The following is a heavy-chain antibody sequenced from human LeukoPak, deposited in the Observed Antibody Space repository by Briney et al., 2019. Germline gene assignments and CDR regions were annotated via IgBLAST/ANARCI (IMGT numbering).Heavy chain of an antibody. D-gene: IGHD2-2*01. J-gene: IGHJ6*03. CDR2: ISAYNGNT. V-gene: IGHV1-18*01. CDR3: ARDQPAAAIEAGYYYYMDV. CDR1: GYTFTSYG. Sequence: ASVKVSCKASGYTFTSYGISWVRQAPGQGLEWMGWISAYNGNTNYAQKLQGRVTMTTDTSTSTAYMELRSLRSDDTAVYYCARDQPAAAIEAGYYYYMDVWGKGTTVTIS.